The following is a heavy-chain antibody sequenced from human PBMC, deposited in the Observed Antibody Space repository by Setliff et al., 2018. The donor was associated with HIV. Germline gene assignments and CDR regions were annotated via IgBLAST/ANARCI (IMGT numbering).Heavy chain of an antibody. CDR1: GHSLTTFW. V-gene: IGHV5-51*01. CDR2: IYPGDSGT. CDR3: TRLAYAFDI. J-gene: IGHJ3*02. Sequence: GESLKISCQGSGHSLTTFWVGWVRQMPGKGLEWMGIIYPGDSGTKYSPSFRGQVTISADKSSRTVYLQWSSLKASDTAIYYCTRLAYAFDIWGQGTLVTVSS.